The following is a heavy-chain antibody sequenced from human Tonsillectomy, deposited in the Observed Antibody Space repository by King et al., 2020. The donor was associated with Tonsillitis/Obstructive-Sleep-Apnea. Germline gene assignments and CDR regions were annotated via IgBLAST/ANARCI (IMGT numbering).Heavy chain of an antibody. CDR2: INPNSGGT. D-gene: IGHD2-15*01. Sequence: VQLVQSGAEVKKPGASVKVSCKASGYTFTGYYMHWVRQAPGQGLEWMGRINPNSGGTNYAQKFQGRVTMTRDTSISTAYMELSRLRSDDTAVYYCLVGGVYCSGGSCYSGLNYWGQGTLVTVSS. J-gene: IGHJ4*02. CDR3: LVGGVYCSGGSCYSGLNY. V-gene: IGHV1-2*06. CDR1: GYTFTGYY.